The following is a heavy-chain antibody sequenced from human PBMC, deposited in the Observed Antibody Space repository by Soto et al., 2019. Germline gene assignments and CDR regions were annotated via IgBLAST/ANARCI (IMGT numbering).Heavy chain of an antibody. CDR1: GFTFSSYS. V-gene: IGHV3-21*01. CDR2: ISSSSSYI. J-gene: IGHJ4*02. CDR3: ARDSSPHYFDY. Sequence: GESLKISCAASGFTFSSYSMNWVRQAPGKGLEWVSSISSSSSYIYYADSVKGRFTISRDNAKNSLYLQMNSLRAEDTAVYYCARDSSPHYFDYWGQGTLVTVSS.